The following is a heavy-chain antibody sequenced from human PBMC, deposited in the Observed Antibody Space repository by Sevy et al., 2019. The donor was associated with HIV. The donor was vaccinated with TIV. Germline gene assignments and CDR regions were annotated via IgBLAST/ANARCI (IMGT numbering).Heavy chain of an antibody. J-gene: IGHJ3*02. CDR2: IYPGDSDT. CDR1: GYSFTSYW. CDR3: ARGGFPNYYDSSGSFGDAFDI. V-gene: IGHV5-51*01. D-gene: IGHD3-22*01. Sequence: GESLKISCKGSGYSFTSYWIGWVRQMPGKGLEWMGIIYPGDSDTRYSPSFQGQVTISADKSISTAYLQWSSLKASDTAMYYCARGGFPNYYDSSGSFGDAFDIWGQGTMVTVSS.